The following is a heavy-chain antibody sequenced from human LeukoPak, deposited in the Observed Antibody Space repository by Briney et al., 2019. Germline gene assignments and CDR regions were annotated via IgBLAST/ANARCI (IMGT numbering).Heavy chain of an antibody. CDR2: IYHRGSA. J-gene: IGHJ3*02. CDR3: ARARNRYYYDSSGYQPDAFDI. Sequence: SETLSLTCTVSGGSISTYYWTWIRQPPGKGLEWMGYIYHRGSANYNPSLKSRVTISVDRSKNQFSLKLSSVTAADTAAYYCARARNRYYYDSSGYQPDAFDIWGQGTMVTVSS. CDR1: GGSISTYY. D-gene: IGHD3-22*01. V-gene: IGHV4-59*12.